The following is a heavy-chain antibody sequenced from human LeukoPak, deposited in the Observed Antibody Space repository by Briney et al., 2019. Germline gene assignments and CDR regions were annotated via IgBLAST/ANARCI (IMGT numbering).Heavy chain of an antibody. CDR3: ARDLERARKGYDLFRNYYGSGSYYGY. CDR2: INTNTGNP. Sequence: ASVKVSCKASGYTFTSYAMNWVRQAPGQGLEWMGWINTNTGNPTYAQGFTGRFVFSLDTSVSTAYLQISSLKAEDTAVYYCARDLERARKGYDLFRNYYGSGSYYGYWGQGTLVTVSS. V-gene: IGHV7-4-1*02. D-gene: IGHD3-10*01. J-gene: IGHJ4*02. CDR1: GYTFTSYA.